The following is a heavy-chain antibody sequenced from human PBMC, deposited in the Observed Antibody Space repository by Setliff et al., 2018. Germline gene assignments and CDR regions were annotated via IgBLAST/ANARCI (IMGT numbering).Heavy chain of an antibody. CDR3: ARRASSVTVTGYYFDS. D-gene: IGHD6-19*01. Sequence: ASVKVPCKASGYNFNGYYLHWVRQAPGQGLEWLGWISPHTGNTNYAQNFQGRVTMTRDTSINTAYMELNSLRSDDTAFYYCARRASSVTVTGYYFDSWGQGTLVTVSS. J-gene: IGHJ4*02. CDR2: ISPHTGNT. CDR1: GYNFNGYY. V-gene: IGHV1-2*02.